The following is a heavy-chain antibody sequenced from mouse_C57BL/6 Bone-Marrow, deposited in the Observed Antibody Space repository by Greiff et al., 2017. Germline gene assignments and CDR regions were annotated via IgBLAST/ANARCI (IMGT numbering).Heavy chain of an antibody. D-gene: IGHD2-2*01. V-gene: IGHV1-11*01. CDR2: IYPVSGET. Sequence: VQLQQSGAELASPWASVTLSCKASGYTFTDHIMSWVKTGPGQGLEWIGRIYPVSGETNYNQKFMGKATFSVDRSSSTVYMVLNSLTSEDPAVYYCGRRGLRRWWYFDVWGTGTTVTVSS. J-gene: IGHJ1*03. CDR3: GRRGLRRWWYFDV. CDR1: GYTFTDHI.